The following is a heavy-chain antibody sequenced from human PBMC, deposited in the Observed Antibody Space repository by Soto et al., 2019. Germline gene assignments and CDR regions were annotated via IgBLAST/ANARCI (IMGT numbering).Heavy chain of an antibody. Sequence: SQTLSLTCAISGDSVASNSAAWNWIRQSPSRGLEWLGRTYYRSKWYTDYAESVKSRITINPDTSKNQVSLQLKSVTPEDTAVYYCTTGATSGRYGNYYYGIDVWGQGTTVTVSS. CDR2: TYYRSKWYT. D-gene: IGHD3-3*01. CDR1: GDSVASNSAA. CDR3: TTGATSGRYGNYYYGIDV. J-gene: IGHJ6*02. V-gene: IGHV6-1*01.